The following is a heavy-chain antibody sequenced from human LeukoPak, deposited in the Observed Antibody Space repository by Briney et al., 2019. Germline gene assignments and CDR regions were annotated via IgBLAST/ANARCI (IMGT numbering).Heavy chain of an antibody. CDR2: INHSGST. Sequence: SETLSLTCAVYGGSFSGYYWSWIRQPPGKGLEWIGEINHSGSTNYNPSLKSRVTISVDTSKNQFSLKLSSVTAADTAVYYCARARXWVLHNDYWGQGTLVTVSS. CDR1: GGSFSGYY. CDR3: ARARXWVLHNDY. D-gene: IGHD1-1*01. V-gene: IGHV4-34*01. J-gene: IGHJ4*02.